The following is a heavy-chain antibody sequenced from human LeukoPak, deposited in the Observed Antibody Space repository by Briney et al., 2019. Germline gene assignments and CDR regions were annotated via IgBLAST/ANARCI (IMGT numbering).Heavy chain of an antibody. V-gene: IGHV4-34*01. D-gene: IGHD1-26*01. J-gene: IGHJ3*02. Sequence: SETLSLTCAVYGGSFSGYYWSWIRQPPGKGLEWIGEINHSGSTNYNPSLKSRVTISVDTSKNQFSLKLSSVTAADTAVYYCARGRSGSLTAFDIWGQGTMVTVSS. CDR3: ARGRSGSLTAFDI. CDR1: GGSFSGYY. CDR2: INHSGST.